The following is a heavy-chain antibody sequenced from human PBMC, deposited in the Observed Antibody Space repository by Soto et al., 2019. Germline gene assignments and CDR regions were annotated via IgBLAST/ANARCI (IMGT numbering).Heavy chain of an antibody. V-gene: IGHV6-1*01. Sequence: PSQTLSLTCAISGDSVSSNSAAWNWIRQSPSRGLEWLGRTYYRSKWYNDYAVSVKSRITINPDTSKNQFSLQLNSVTPEDTAVYYCARDRGYCTSGVCYGYYYYGMDVWGQGTTVTSP. CDR2: TYYRSKWYN. CDR3: ARDRGYCTSGVCYGYYYYGMDV. D-gene: IGHD2-8*01. J-gene: IGHJ6*02. CDR1: GDSVSSNSAA.